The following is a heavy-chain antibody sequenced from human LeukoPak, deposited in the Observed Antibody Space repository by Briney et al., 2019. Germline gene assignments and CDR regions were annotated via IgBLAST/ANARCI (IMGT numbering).Heavy chain of an antibody. Sequence: ASVKVSCKASGYTFTSYDINWVRQATGQGLEWMGWMNPNSGNTGYAQKFQGRVTMTRNTSISTAYRELSSLRSEDTAVYYCARGRHYDFWSGYTSLDYWGQGALVTVSS. CDR1: GYTFTSYD. V-gene: IGHV1-8*01. CDR3: ARGRHYDFWSGYTSLDY. CDR2: MNPNSGNT. D-gene: IGHD3-3*01. J-gene: IGHJ4*02.